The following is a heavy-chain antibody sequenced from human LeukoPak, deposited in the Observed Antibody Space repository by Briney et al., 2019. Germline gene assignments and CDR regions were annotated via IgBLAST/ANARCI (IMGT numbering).Heavy chain of an antibody. CDR3: ARVLRPYCSGGSCYYDY. D-gene: IGHD2-15*01. V-gene: IGHV1-46*01. CDR1: GYTFTSYY. CDR2: INPSGGST. Sequence: ASVKVSCKASGYTFTSYYMHWVRQAPGQGLEWMGIINPSGGSTSYAQKFQGGVTMTRDTSTSTVYMELSSLRSEDTAVYYCARVLRPYCSGGSCYYDYWGQGTLVTVSS. J-gene: IGHJ4*02.